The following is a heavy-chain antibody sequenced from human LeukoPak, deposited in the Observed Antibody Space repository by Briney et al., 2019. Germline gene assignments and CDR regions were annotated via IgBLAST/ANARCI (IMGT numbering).Heavy chain of an antibody. Sequence: ASVKVSCKASGYTFTSYGISWVRQAPGQGLEWMGWINPNSGGTNSAQKFQGRVTMTRDTSITTAYMDLSRLRSDDTAVYYCARVGGDFAIDYWGQGTLVTVSS. CDR1: GYTFTSYG. CDR2: INPNSGGT. D-gene: IGHD3-16*01. J-gene: IGHJ4*02. V-gene: IGHV1-2*02. CDR3: ARVGGDFAIDY.